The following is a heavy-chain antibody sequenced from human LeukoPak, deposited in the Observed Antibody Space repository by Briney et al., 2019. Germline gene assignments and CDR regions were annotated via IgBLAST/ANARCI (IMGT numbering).Heavy chain of an antibody. D-gene: IGHD2-15*01. CDR1: GFIVNTNY. Sequence: PGGSLRLSCAASGFIVNTNYMTWVRQAPGRGLEWVSFIYADGNTYYADSVKGRFTISRDISKNAVYLQMNSLRAEDTAVYYCAKGPVVTFDIWGQGTMVTVSS. CDR2: IYADGNT. V-gene: IGHV3-53*01. J-gene: IGHJ3*02. CDR3: AKGPVVTFDI.